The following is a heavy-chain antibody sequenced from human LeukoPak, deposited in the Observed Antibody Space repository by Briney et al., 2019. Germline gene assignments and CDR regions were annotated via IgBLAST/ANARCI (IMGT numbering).Heavy chain of an antibody. CDR2: ISGSGGST. J-gene: IGHJ4*02. D-gene: IGHD2-21*02. CDR3: AKSPEIFYCGGDCYSEGFDY. V-gene: IGHV3-23*01. CDR1: GFTFSSYA. Sequence: PGGSLRLSCAASGFTFSSYAMSWVRQAPGKGLEWVSAISGSGGSTYYADSVKGRFTISRDNSKNTLYLQMNSLRAEDTAVYYCAKSPEIFYCGGDCYSEGFDYWGQGTLVTVSS.